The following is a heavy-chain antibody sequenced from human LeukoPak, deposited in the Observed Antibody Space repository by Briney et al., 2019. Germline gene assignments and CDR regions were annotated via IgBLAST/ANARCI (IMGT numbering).Heavy chain of an antibody. J-gene: IGHJ3*02. CDR1: GGSFSGYY. CDR2: IYYSGST. D-gene: IGHD5-12*01. CDR3: ARVRGYSGYDRNAFDI. V-gene: IGHV4-31*11. Sequence: PSETLSLTCAVYGGSFSGYYWSWIRQHPGKGLEWIGYIYYSGSTYYNPSLKSRVTISVDTSKNQFSLKLSSVTAADTAVYYCARVRGYSGYDRNAFDIWGQGTMVTVSS.